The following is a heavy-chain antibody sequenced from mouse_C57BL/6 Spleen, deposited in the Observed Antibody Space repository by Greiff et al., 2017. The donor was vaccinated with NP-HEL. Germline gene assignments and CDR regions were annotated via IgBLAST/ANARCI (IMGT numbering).Heavy chain of an antibody. CDR3: ARSLFITTVVASGMDY. V-gene: IGHV1-54*01. Sequence: VQLVESGAELVRPGTSVKVSCKASGYAFTNYLIEWVKQRPGQGLGGIGVIIPGSGGTNYNEKFKGKATLTADKSSSTAYMQLSSLTSEDSAVYFCARSLFITTVVASGMDYWGQGTSVTVSS. D-gene: IGHD1-1*01. CDR1: GYAFTNYL. CDR2: IIPGSGGT. J-gene: IGHJ4*01.